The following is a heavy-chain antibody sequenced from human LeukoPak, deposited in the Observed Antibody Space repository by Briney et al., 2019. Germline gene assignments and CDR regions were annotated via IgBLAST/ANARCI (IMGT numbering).Heavy chain of an antibody. CDR3: AKMQGYFDY. CDR2: ITGDGTTT. CDR1: GFTFSSYA. Sequence: GGSLRLSCAASGFTFSSYAMSWVRQAPGKGLQWVSAITGDGTTTYYADSVKGRFTISRDNSKNMLYLQMSSLRAEDTAVYYCAKMQGYFDYWGQGTLVPVSS. J-gene: IGHJ4*02. V-gene: IGHV3-23*01.